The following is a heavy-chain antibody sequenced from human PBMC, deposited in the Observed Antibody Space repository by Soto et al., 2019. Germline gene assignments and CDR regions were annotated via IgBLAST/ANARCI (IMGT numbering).Heavy chain of an antibody. J-gene: IGHJ4*02. D-gene: IGHD6-19*01. Sequence: SETLSLTCTVSGGSISSYYWSWIRQPPGKGLEWIGYIYYSGSTNYNPSLKSRVTISVDTSKNQFSPKLSSVTAADTAVYYCARGVEYSSGWHLPYYFDYWGQGTLVTVSS. CDR2: IYYSGST. CDR3: ARGVEYSSGWHLPYYFDY. CDR1: GGSISSYY. V-gene: IGHV4-59*01.